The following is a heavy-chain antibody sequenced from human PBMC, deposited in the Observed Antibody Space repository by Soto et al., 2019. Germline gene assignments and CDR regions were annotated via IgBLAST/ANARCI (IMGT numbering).Heavy chain of an antibody. V-gene: IGHV4-30-2*01. D-gene: IGHD5-12*01. CDR3: ARDLREATIGFDP. J-gene: IGHJ5*02. Sequence: PSETLSLTCAVSGGSISSGGYSWSWIRQPPGKGLEWIGYIYHSGSTYYNPSLKSRVTISVDRSKNQFSLKLSSVTAADTAVYYCARDLREATIGFDPWGQGTLVTVSS. CDR2: IYHSGST. CDR1: GGSISSGGYS.